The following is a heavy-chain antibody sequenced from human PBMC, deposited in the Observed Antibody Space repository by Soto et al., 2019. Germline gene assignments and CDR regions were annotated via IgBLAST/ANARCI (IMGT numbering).Heavy chain of an antibody. CDR3: EQDMHDILTGPSPFEY. J-gene: IGHJ4*02. Sequence: PGWSLRLSCAASGFTFSSYAMSWVRHAPGKGLEWVSAISGSGGSTYYADSVKGRFTISRDNSKNTLYLQMNSLRAEDTAVYYCEQDMHDILTGPSPFEYWGQGTLVTVSS. CDR2: ISGSGGST. CDR1: GFTFSSYA. D-gene: IGHD3-9*01. V-gene: IGHV3-23*01.